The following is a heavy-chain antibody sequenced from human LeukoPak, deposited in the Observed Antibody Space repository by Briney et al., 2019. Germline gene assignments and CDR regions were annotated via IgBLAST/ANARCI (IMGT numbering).Heavy chain of an antibody. D-gene: IGHD4-11*01. V-gene: IGHV4-59*12. J-gene: IGHJ5*02. Sequence: SETLSLTCTVSGGSISSYYWSWIRQPPGKGLEWIGYIYYSGSTNYNPSLNSRVTISVDTSKNQVSLKLSSVTAADTAVYYCARDSNSRLDPWGQGTLVTVSS. CDR3: ARDSNSRLDP. CDR1: GGSISSYY. CDR2: IYYSGST.